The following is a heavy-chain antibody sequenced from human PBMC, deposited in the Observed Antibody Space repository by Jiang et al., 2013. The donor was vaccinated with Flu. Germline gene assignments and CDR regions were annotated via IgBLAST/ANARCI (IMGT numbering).Heavy chain of an antibody. V-gene: IGHV3-23*01. CDR1: GFTFSSYA. CDR3: ASPYCSSTSCYGRYYFDY. D-gene: IGHD2-2*01. CDR2: ISGSGGST. Sequence: AASGFTFSSYAMSWVRQAPGKGLEWVSAISGSGGSTYYADSVKGRFTISRDNSKNTLYLQMNSLRAEDTAVYYCASPYCSSTSCYGRYYFDYWGQGTLVTVSS. J-gene: IGHJ4*02.